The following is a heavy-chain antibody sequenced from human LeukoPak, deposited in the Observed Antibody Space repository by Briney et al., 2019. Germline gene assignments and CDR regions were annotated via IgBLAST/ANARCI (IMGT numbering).Heavy chain of an antibody. J-gene: IGHJ4*02. D-gene: IGHD6-6*01. V-gene: IGHV3-74*01. Sequence: GEFLRLSCAASGFTFRIYWMHWVRQVPGKGLVWVSRINSDGRSTSYSDSGKGRFTVSRDNAKNTLYLQMNSLRAEDTAVYYCARDPYSSSWYDYWGQGTLVTVSS. CDR3: ARDPYSSSWYDY. CDR1: GFTFRIYW. CDR2: INSDGRST.